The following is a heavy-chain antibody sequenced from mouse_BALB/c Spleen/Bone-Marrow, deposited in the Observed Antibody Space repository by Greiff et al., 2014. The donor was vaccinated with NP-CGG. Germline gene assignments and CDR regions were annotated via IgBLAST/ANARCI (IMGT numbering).Heavy chain of an antibody. CDR3: TRGGYGSSYYLDY. V-gene: IGHV4-1*02. Sequence: GCRLVLAKRSLKLSCAASGFDFSRYWMSWVRQAPGKGLEWIGEINPDSSTINYTPSLKDKFIISRDNAKNTLYLQMSKVRSEDAALYYCTRGGYGSSYYLDYWGQGTTLTVSS. CDR1: GFDFSRYW. D-gene: IGHD1-1*01. CDR2: INPDSSTI. J-gene: IGHJ2*01.